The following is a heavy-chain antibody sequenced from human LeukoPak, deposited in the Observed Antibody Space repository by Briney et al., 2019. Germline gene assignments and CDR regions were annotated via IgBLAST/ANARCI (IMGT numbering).Heavy chain of an antibody. J-gene: IGHJ4*02. D-gene: IGHD2-8*01. CDR1: GGSISSYY. CDR2: IFYSGTT. CDR3: ARDLMRGNEGFDY. Sequence: SETLSLTCTVSGGSISSYYWSWIRQPPGKGLEWIGFIFYSGTTNYNPSLKSRVTMSVDTSKNQFSLKLSSVTAADTAVYYCARDLMRGNEGFDYWGQGTLVPVSS. V-gene: IGHV4-59*01.